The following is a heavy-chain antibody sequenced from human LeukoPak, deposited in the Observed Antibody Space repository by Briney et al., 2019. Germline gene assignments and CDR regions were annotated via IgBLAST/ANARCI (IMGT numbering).Heavy chain of an antibody. CDR2: IYYSGST. D-gene: IGHD3-16*01. V-gene: IGHV4-59*01. Sequence: SETLSLTCTVSGGSISTYYWTWVRQPPGKGLEWVGYIYYSGSTNYNPSLKSRVTMSVDTSKNQFSLKLSSVTAAGTAVYYCARDRLGVPIDYWGQGTLVTVSS. J-gene: IGHJ4*02. CDR3: ARDRLGVPIDY. CDR1: GGSISTYY.